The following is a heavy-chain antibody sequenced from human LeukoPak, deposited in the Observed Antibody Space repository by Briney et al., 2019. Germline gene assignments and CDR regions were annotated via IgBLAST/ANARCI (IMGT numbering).Heavy chain of an antibody. Sequence: GGSLRLSCAASGFTFSSYWMHWVRQAPGKGLVWVSRINSDGSSTSYADSVKGRFTISRDNAKNTLYLQMNSLRAEDTAVYYCARNPERDQYYDFWSGYYYYCYMDVWGKGTTVTVSS. V-gene: IGHV3-74*01. D-gene: IGHD3-3*01. J-gene: IGHJ6*03. CDR3: ARNPERDQYYDFWSGYYYYCYMDV. CDR2: INSDGSST. CDR1: GFTFSSYW.